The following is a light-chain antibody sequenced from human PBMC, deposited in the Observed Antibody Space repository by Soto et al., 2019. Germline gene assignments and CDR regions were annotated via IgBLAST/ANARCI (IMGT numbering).Light chain of an antibody. Sequence: VLTQSPGTLSLSPGERATLSCRASQSVSSVYLAWYQQRPGQAPSLLMYGASSRATGTPERFSGSGSGTDFTLTISRLEPEDFAVYYCQQYGSSPRTFCQGTKVDIK. CDR3: QQYGSSPRT. CDR1: QSVSSVY. V-gene: IGKV3-20*01. J-gene: IGKJ1*01. CDR2: GAS.